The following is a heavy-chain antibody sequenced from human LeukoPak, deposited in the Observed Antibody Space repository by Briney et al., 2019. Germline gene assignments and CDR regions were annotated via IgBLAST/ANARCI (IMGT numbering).Heavy chain of an antibody. Sequence: SETLSFNCTVSGGSIGSHCYNWVRQPPEKGLEWIGCVYYSGSTNYHPSLKSRVTISVDTSKNQFSLNLNSVTAADTAVYYCARGVRLWSQGTLVTVSS. CDR2: VYYSGST. CDR1: GGSIGSHC. V-gene: IGHV4-59*11. J-gene: IGHJ4*02. CDR3: ARGVRL. D-gene: IGHD3-10*01.